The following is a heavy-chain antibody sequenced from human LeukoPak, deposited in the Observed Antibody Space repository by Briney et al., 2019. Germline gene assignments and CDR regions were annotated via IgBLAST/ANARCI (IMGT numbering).Heavy chain of an antibody. D-gene: IGHD5-18*01. V-gene: IGHV1-69*01. CDR2: IIPIFGTA. CDR3: ARVDTAMVLPPDY. J-gene: IGHJ4*02. CDR1: GGTFSSYA. Sequence: SVKVSCKASGGTFSSYAISWVRQAPGQGLEWMGGIIPIFGTANHAQKFQGRVTITADESTSTAYMELSSLRSEDTAVYYCARVDTAMVLPPDYWGQGTLVTVSS.